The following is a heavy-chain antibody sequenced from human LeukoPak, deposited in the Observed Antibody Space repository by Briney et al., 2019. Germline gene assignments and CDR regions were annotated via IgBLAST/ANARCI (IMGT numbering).Heavy chain of an antibody. Sequence: GEPLKISCKGSGYSFNNNWIAWVRQKPGEGLEWMGSIYPGDSDTRSSPSLPDDVTISVVKSLSTTYLQWSSLKASDSAMYYCARRSSGTYPGDYFNYWGQGALVTVSS. CDR2: IYPGDSDT. D-gene: IGHD1-26*01. J-gene: IGHJ4*02. CDR1: GYSFNNNW. CDR3: ARRSSGTYPGDYFNY. V-gene: IGHV5-51*01.